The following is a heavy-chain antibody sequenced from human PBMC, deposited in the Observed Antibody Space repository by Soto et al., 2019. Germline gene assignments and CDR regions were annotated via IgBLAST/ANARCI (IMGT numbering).Heavy chain of an antibody. Sequence: QLQLQESGPRKVKPSETLSLICTVSTDAMNRSRFFWGWVRQPPGKGLEWLGSIVFSGTTFYNPSLQSPLSRSTNTSLAQLSLRLSSVTAADTAVYFCAGNSPISVAGPRGSFWLDAWGQGALVTVSS. CDR2: IVFSGTT. CDR3: AGNSPISVAGPRGSFWLDA. V-gene: IGHV4-39*01. D-gene: IGHD6-13*01. CDR1: TDAMNRSRFF. J-gene: IGHJ5*02.